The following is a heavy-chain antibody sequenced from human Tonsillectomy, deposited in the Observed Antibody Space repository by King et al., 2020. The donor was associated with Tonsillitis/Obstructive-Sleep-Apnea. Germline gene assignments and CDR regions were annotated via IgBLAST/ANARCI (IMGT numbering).Heavy chain of an antibody. J-gene: IGHJ4*02. CDR1: GFNFDDYA. D-gene: IGHD3-3*01. CDR2: ISWNSATI. CDR3: GKDKARFLEWWGTHSVDY. Sequence: VQLVESGRGLVQPGRSLRLSCVASGFNFDDYAMHWVRQAPGKGLEWVSGISWNSATIGYADSMKGRFTVSRDNAKNSLFLQMNSLRAEDTAFYYCGKDKARFLEWWGTHSVDYWGQGTLVTVPS. V-gene: IGHV3-9*01.